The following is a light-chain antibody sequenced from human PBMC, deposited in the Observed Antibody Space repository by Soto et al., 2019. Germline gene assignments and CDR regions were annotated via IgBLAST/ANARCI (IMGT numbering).Light chain of an antibody. CDR2: RNN. J-gene: IGLJ1*01. Sequence: QPVLTQPPSASGTPGQRVHISCSGSSSNIGSNYVYWYQQLPVTAPKLLIYRNNQRPSGVPDRFSGSKSGTSASLAISGLRSEDEADYYCAAWDDSLSGLYVFGTGTKVTVL. CDR3: AAWDDSLSGLYV. CDR1: SSNIGSNY. V-gene: IGLV1-47*01.